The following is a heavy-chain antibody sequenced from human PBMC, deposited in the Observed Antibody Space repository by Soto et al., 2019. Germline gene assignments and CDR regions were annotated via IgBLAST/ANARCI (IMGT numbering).Heavy chain of an antibody. D-gene: IGHD6-13*01. CDR3: ARHFKQQLVPWYFDY. CDR1: GGSISSSSYY. J-gene: IGHJ4*02. V-gene: IGHV4-39*01. Sequence: SETLSLTCTVSGGSISSSSYYWGWIRQPPGKGLEWIGSIYYSGSTYYNPSLKSRVTISVDTSKNQFSLKLSSVTAADTAVYYCARHFKQQLVPWYFDYWGQGTLVTVSS. CDR2: IYYSGST.